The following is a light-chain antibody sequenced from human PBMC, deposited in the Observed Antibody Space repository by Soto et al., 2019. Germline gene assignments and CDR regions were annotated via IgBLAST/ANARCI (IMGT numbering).Light chain of an antibody. V-gene: IGKV1-39*01. Sequence: DIQMTQTPSSLPASVGDRGTITCRARQSITNYLSWYQQRPGKAPKLLIHAATNLQSGVPSRFSGSGSETDFSLTISSLQPEDFATYYCQQRGTFGQGTKVDIK. CDR2: AAT. CDR1: QSITNY. CDR3: QQRGT. J-gene: IGKJ1*01.